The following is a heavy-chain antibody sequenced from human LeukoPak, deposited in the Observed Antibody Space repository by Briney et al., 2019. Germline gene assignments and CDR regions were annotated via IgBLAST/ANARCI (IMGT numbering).Heavy chain of an antibody. D-gene: IGHD5-18*01. CDR3: ARASGLNYGFEY. J-gene: IGHJ4*02. Sequence: ASVKVSCKASGGSFRYHAISWVRQAPGQGLEWMGGIIPLFPISKYAQRFQGRVTITADESTGTAYMELSSLSSEDTALYYCARASGLNYGFEYWGQGTLVTVSS. CDR2: IIPLFPIS. CDR1: GGSFRYHA. V-gene: IGHV1-69*13.